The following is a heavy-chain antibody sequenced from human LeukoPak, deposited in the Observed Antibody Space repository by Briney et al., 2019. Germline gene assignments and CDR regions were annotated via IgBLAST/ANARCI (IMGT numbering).Heavy chain of an antibody. V-gene: IGHV3-64*01. Sequence: GGSLRLSCAASGFTFSSYAMHWVRQAPGKGLEYVSAISSNGGSTYYANSVKGRFTISRDNSKNTLYLQMGSLRAEDMAVYYCARDVEPHYYYYYMDVWGKGTTVTVSS. D-gene: IGHD5-24*01. J-gene: IGHJ6*03. CDR3: ARDVEPHYYYYYMDV. CDR2: ISSNGGST. CDR1: GFTFSSYA.